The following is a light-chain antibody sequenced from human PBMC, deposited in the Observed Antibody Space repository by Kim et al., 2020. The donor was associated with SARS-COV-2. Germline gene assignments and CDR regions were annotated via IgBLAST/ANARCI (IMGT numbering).Light chain of an antibody. CDR1: QSVNRY. CDR2: DAS. Sequence: SPGERATLSCRASQSVNRYLAWYQHKPGQAPRLLIYDASSRATGIPARFSGSGSGTDFFLTISSLAPEDSAVYYCQHRDTWPPGSTFGQGTKLEI. J-gene: IGKJ2*01. V-gene: IGKV3-11*01. CDR3: QHRDTWPPGST.